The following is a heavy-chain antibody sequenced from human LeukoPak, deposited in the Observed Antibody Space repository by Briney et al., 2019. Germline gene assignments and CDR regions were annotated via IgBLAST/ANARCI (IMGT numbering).Heavy chain of an antibody. V-gene: IGHV4-34*01. CDR1: GGSFSGYY. J-gene: IGHJ4*02. CDR2: INHSGST. D-gene: IGHD3-22*01. CDR3: ARGPQTGGYYDSSGYSDY. Sequence: SETLSLTCAVYGGSFSGYYWSWIRQPPGKGLEWIGEINHSGSTNYNPSLKSRVTISVDTSKNQFSLKLSSVTAADTAVYYCARGPQTGGYYDSSGYSDYWGQGTLVTVSS.